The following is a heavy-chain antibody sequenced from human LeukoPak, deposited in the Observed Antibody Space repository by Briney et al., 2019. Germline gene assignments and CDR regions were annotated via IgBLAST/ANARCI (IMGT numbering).Heavy chain of an antibody. V-gene: IGHV3-23*01. D-gene: IGHD3-22*01. CDR3: AKHVAWSSGYFGSHFDY. J-gene: IGHJ4*02. CDR1: GFTFSSYA. CDR2: ISGSGGST. Sequence: GGSLRLSCAASGFTFSSYAMSWLRQAPGEGLEWVSAISGSGGSTYYADSVKGRFTISRDNSKNTLYLQMNSLRAEDTVVYYCAKHVAWSSGYFGSHFDYWGQGTLVTVSS.